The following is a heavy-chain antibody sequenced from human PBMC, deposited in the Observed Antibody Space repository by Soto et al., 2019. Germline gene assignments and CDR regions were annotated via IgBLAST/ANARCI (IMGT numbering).Heavy chain of an antibody. V-gene: IGHV4-59*12. CDR1: GGSISSYY. D-gene: IGHD3-9*01. Sequence: PSETLSLTCTVSGGSISSYYWSWIRQPPRKGLDWIGYIYYSGSTNYNPSLKSRVTISVDTSKNQFSLKLSSVTAADTAVYYCARGYYDILTGDYYYYYGMDVWGQGTTVPVSS. CDR2: IYYSGST. J-gene: IGHJ6*02. CDR3: ARGYYDILTGDYYYYYGMDV.